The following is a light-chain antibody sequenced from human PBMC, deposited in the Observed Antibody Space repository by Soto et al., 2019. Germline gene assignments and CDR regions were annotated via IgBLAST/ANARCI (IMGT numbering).Light chain of an antibody. Sequence: EVVLTQSPATLSLSPGERATLSCRASENVRTFVDWYQQKPGQAPRLLIYGASNRATGIPARFSGSGSGTDFTLTISNLEPEDFATYYCQQYNSYSFGQGSRVEIK. V-gene: IGKV3-11*01. J-gene: IGKJ1*01. CDR2: GAS. CDR1: ENVRTF. CDR3: QQYNSYS.